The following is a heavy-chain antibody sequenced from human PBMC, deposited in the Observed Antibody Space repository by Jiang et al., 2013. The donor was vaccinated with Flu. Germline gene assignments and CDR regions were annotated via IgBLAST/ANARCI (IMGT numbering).Heavy chain of an antibody. CDR2: IYYSGST. CDR1: GGSISSSSYY. V-gene: IGHV4-39*01. D-gene: IGHD5-12*01. CDR3: ARPQEILAVAQFDY. J-gene: IGHJ4*02. Sequence: GLVKPSETLSLTCTVSGGSISSSSYYWGWIRQPPGKGLEWIGSIYYSGSTYYNPSLKSRITISVDTSKNQFSLKLSSVTAADTAVYYCARPQEILAVAQFDYWGQGTLVTVSS.